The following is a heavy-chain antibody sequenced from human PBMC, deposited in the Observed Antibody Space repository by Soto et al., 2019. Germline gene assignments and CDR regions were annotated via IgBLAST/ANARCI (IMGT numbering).Heavy chain of an antibody. D-gene: IGHD1-1*01. J-gene: IGHJ4*02. CDR1: GFTFSTYA. CDR3: ARAANWNHESDYFYY. Sequence: GGSQRLSCAASGFTFSTYAMSWVRKSPGKGLEWVATISGSGGSTYYAESVKGRFTISRDNSQIMWYLEMNSLRAEDKAVYYCARAANWNHESDYFYYWGQGTLVTVTT. V-gene: IGHV3-23*01. CDR2: ISGSGGST.